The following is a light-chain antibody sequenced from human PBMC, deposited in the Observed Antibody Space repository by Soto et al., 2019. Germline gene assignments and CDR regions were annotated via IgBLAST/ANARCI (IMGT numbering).Light chain of an antibody. CDR2: EVS. Sequence: DIVMTQTPLSLSVTAGQPASISCKSSQSLLHIDGMTYLYWYLQNLGQPPQLLISEVSNRFSGVRNRFSGISSGIDCPQKISRVEAENVGVYYCVQSTQFPSSTFGQGTRLEMK. J-gene: IGKJ5*01. V-gene: IGKV2D-29*01. CDR1: QSLLHIDGMTY. CDR3: VQSTQFPSST.